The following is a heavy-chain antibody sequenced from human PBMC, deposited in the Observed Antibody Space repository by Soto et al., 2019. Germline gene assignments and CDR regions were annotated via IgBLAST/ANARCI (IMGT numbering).Heavy chain of an antibody. V-gene: IGHV4-34*01. Sequence: SETLSLTCAVYGGSFSGYYWSWIRQPPGKGLEWIGEINHSGSTNYNPSLKSRVTISVDTSKNQFSLKLSSVTAADTAVYYCARGYYSNHNYIRNYYYYYMDVWGKGTTVTVSS. CDR3: ARGYYSNHNYIRNYYYYYMDV. CDR1: GGSFSGYY. D-gene: IGHD4-4*01. CDR2: INHSGST. J-gene: IGHJ6*03.